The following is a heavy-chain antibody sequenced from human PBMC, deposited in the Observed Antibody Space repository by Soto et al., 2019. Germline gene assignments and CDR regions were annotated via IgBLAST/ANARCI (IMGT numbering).Heavy chain of an antibody. CDR1: VDTFGTYP. J-gene: IGHJ4*02. CDR3: ATEASHEYFDQ. Sequence: SVKVSCQASVDTFGTYPVSGVRQAPGQVLAWMGGIIPMLDIVHFSQTFEGRVTITADEFSNTVYMELSSLRSDDTAVYYCATEASHEYFDQWGQGTLVTVSS. V-gene: IGHV1-69*10. CDR2: IIPMLDIV.